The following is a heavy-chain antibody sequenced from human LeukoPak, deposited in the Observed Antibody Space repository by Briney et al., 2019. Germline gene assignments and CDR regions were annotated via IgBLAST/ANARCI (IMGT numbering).Heavy chain of an antibody. CDR3: ARVEQGAADY. D-gene: IGHD1-26*01. CDR1: GYTFTSYD. J-gene: IGHJ4*02. CDR2: MSPSSGNT. Sequence: ASVKVSCKAPGYTFTSYDINWVRQATGQGLEWMGWMSPSSGNTGYAQKFQGRVTMTRNTSISTAYMELSSLRSEDTAVYYCARVEQGAADYWGQGTLVTVSS. V-gene: IGHV1-8*01.